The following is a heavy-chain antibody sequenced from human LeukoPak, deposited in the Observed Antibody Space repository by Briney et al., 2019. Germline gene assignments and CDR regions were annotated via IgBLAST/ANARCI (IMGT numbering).Heavy chain of an antibody. J-gene: IGHJ5*02. CDR2: IKQDGSEK. CDR3: ARAPGEGWFDP. D-gene: IGHD4-17*01. Sequence: GGSLRLSCAASGFTFSSYWMSWARQAPGKGLEWVASIKQDGSEKYYVDSVKGRFTISRDNAKNSLYLQMNSLRAEDTALYYCARAPGEGWFDPWGQGTLVTVSS. CDR1: GFTFSSYW. V-gene: IGHV3-7*01.